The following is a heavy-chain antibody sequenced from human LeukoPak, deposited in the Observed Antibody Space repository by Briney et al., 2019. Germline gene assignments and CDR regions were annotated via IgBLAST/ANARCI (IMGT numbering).Heavy chain of an antibody. CDR2: ISISGTTI. V-gene: IGHV3-48*01. J-gene: IGHJ4*02. D-gene: IGHD3-10*01. CDR3: ARDPRGTMVWYFDY. Sequence: GGSLRLSCAASGFTFSDYEMNWVRQAPGKGLEWLSHISISGTTIHYADSVKGRFTISRDNSKNTLYLQMNSLRAEDTAVYYCARDPRGTMVWYFDYWGQGTLVTVSS. CDR1: GFTFSDYE.